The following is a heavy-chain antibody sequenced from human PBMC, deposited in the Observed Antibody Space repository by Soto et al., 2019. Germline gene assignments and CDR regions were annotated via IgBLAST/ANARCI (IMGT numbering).Heavy chain of an antibody. Sequence: SLKVPGTRCRYRFVRSWIGWVHQMTVKGLEWMGIIYPGDSDTRYSPSFQGQVTISADKSISTAYLQWSSLKASDTAMYYCARLSGGNSDSFDIWRQGTMVTVSS. CDR3: ARLSGGNSDSFDI. D-gene: IGHD2-15*01. CDR1: RYRFVRSW. J-gene: IGHJ3*02. V-gene: IGHV5-51*07. CDR2: IYPGDSDT.